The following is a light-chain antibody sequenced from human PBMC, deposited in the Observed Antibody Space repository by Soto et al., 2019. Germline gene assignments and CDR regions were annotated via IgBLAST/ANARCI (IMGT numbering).Light chain of an antibody. Sequence: QSALTQPASVSGSPGQSITISCTGTSSDVGGYKYVSWYQQHPGKVPKLMIYEVSNRPSGVSNCFSGSKSGDTASLTISGLQPEDEADYYCSSYTSSSTVVFGGGTKLTVL. CDR2: EVS. J-gene: IGLJ2*01. CDR3: SSYTSSSTVV. CDR1: SSDVGGYKY. V-gene: IGLV2-14*01.